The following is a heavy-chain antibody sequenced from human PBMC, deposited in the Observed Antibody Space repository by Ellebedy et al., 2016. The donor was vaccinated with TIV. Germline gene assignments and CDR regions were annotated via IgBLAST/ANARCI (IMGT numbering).Heavy chain of an antibody. D-gene: IGHD2-15*01. Sequence: PGGSLRLSCAASGFTFSSYTMHWVRQAPGKGLEWVAVIWYDGSNEYHADSVKGRFTISRDNSKNTLYLQMNSLRAEDTAMYYCARDRGEGGLYLDDWGQGTLVTVSS. CDR2: IWYDGSNE. V-gene: IGHV3-33*08. J-gene: IGHJ4*02. CDR1: GFTFSSYT. CDR3: ARDRGEGGLYLDD.